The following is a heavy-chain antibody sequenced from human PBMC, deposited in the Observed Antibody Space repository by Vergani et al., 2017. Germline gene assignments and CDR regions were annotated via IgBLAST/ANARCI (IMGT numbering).Heavy chain of an antibody. J-gene: IGHJ4*02. Sequence: QLVESGGGLVKPGGSLRLSCVASGFTFSHYSMNWVRQAPGKGLEWVGSIRYSGPTYYNLPLQSRTTISLDTSKNQFSLKLSSVTAADTALYFCARHDSKTYTATMGWYDYWGQGILVTVSS. CDR1: GFTFSHYSMN. V-gene: IGHV4-39*01. CDR2: IRYSGPT. CDR3: ARHDSKTYTATMGWYDY. D-gene: IGHD3-16*01.